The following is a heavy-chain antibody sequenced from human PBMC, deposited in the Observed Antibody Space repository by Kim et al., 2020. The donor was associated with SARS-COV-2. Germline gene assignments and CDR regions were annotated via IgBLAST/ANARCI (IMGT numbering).Heavy chain of an antibody. D-gene: IGHD2-15*01. CDR1: GFNFSSYN. CDR3: ATDRGGVSYSEY. V-gene: IGHV3-48*02. CDR2: ISGSSNTK. J-gene: IGHJ4*02. Sequence: GGSLRLSCAASGFNFSSYNMNWVRQAPGKGLEWVSYISGSSNTKYYADSVKGRFSISRDNAKNSLYLQMNSLRDEDTAVYYCATDRGGVSYSEYWGQGTLVTVSS.